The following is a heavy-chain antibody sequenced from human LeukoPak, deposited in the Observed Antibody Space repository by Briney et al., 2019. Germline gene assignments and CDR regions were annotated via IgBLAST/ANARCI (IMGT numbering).Heavy chain of an antibody. CDR1: NDSIRNYY. D-gene: IGHD3-10*01. V-gene: IGHV4-59*01. J-gene: IGHJ4*02. CDR3: ARGNYGSGSYFVVDFDY. CDR2: ISHPGKT. Sequence: SEKLSLTCSGSNDSIRNYYWSWIRHPPGKALEWIGYISHPGKTNYNHYLQSRLTITTDKSTNPASLNLSTVTAADTAVYYCARGNYGSGSYFVVDFDYWGQGTLVTVSS.